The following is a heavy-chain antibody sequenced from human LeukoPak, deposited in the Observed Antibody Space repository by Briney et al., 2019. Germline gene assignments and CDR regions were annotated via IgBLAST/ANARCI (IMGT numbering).Heavy chain of an antibody. J-gene: IGHJ5*02. V-gene: IGHV3-33*08. CDR3: ARQRFTMRAYAGNWFDP. CDR2: IRYDGSNK. D-gene: IGHD3-10*01. CDR1: GFTFSSYG. Sequence: GGSLRLSCAASGFTFSSYGMHWVRQAPGKGLEWVAFIRYDGSNKYYADSVKGRFTISRDNSKNMLYLQMNSLRAEDTAVYYCARQRFTMRAYAGNWFDPWGQGTLVTVSS.